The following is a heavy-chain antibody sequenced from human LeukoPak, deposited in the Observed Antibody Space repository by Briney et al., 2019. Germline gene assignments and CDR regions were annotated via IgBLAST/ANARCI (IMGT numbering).Heavy chain of an antibody. D-gene: IGHD3-10*01. CDR2: IYYSGST. CDR1: GGSLNSYY. CDR3: ARVWFGAPSGAFDI. Sequence: ETLSLTCTVSGGSLNSYYWSWVRQPPGKGLEWMGYIYYSGSTNYNPSLKRRLTISLDTYKNQFSLKLTSVTAVDTAVYYCARVWFGAPSGAFDIWGQGTMVTVSS. V-gene: IGHV4-59*08. J-gene: IGHJ3*02.